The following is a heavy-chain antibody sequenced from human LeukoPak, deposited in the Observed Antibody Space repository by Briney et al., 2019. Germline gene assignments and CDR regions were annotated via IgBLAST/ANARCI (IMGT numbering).Heavy chain of an antibody. J-gene: IGHJ3*02. V-gene: IGHV3-7*01. D-gene: IGHD2-15*01. CDR2: INQDAGTT. Sequence: PGGSLRLSCVASGFSFTSYWMSWVRQAPGKGLEFVANINQDAGTTNYVDSVKCRFTISRDNAENSLYLQMSSLRAEDTALYYCARDPGWSSFDIWGQGIMVTVSS. CDR1: GFSFTSYW. CDR3: ARDPGWSSFDI.